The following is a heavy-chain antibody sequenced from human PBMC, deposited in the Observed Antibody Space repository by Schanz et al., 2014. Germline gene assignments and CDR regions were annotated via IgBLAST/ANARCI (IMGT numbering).Heavy chain of an antibody. J-gene: IGHJ3*02. CDR2: IGVDGTTT. CDR1: GFAFSSYG. D-gene: IGHD3-10*01. Sequence: EVQLVQSGGGLVQPGGSLRLSCLASGFAFSSYGMNWLRQAPGKGLEWVSVIGVDGTTTYYADSVKGRFTISRDNSKNTVYLQMNSLRPGDTAVYYCAKGRFGELSAFDIWGQGTMVTVSS. V-gene: IGHV3-23*04. CDR3: AKGRFGELSAFDI.